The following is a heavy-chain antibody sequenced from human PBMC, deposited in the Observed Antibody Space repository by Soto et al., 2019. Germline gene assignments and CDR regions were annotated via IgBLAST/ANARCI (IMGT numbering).Heavy chain of an antibody. CDR2: ISYDGSNK. CDR3: ASGGDYSGSDLNATGAFDI. CDR1: GLTFRKYG. D-gene: IGHD5-12*01. J-gene: IGHJ3*02. V-gene: IGHV3-30*03. Sequence: TASGLTFRKYGMHLVRQAPGKGMEWVTVISYDGSNKYYAGSVKGRFTISRDNSKNTLYLQMNSLRPEDTAMYYCASGGDYSGSDLNATGAFDIWGQGTTVTV.